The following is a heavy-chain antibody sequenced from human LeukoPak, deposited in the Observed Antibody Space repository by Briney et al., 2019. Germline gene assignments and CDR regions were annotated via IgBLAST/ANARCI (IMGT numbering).Heavy chain of an antibody. D-gene: IGHD6-19*01. V-gene: IGHV3-7*01. CDR2: IKQDGSEK. Sequence: GGSLRLSCAASGFTFSSYWMSWVREAPGKGLEWVANIKQDGSEKYYVDSVKGRFTISRDNAKNSLYLQMNSLRAEDTAVYYCARDFGGWYNYYYMDVWGIGTTVTISS. CDR1: GFTFSSYW. J-gene: IGHJ6*03. CDR3: ARDFGGWYNYYYMDV.